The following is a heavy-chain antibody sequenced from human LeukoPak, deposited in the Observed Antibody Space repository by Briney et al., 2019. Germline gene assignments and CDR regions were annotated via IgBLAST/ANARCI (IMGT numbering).Heavy chain of an antibody. Sequence: ASVKVSCKASGYTFTSYGISWVRQAPGQGLEWMGWISAYNGNTNYAQKLQGRVTMTTDTSTSTAYMELRSLRSDDTAVYYCARGSYSAYYYDTSGYYLPYWGQGTLVTVSS. J-gene: IGHJ4*02. D-gene: IGHD3-22*01. V-gene: IGHV1-18*01. CDR2: ISAYNGNT. CDR3: ARGSYSAYYYDTSGYYLPY. CDR1: GYTFTSYG.